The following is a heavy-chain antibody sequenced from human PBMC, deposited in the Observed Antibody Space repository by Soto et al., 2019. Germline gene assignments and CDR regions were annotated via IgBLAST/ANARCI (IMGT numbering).Heavy chain of an antibody. J-gene: IGHJ4*02. CDR1: GGSISSGGYY. D-gene: IGHD3-10*01. CDR3: ARVRTWSYYNVFFDF. CDR2: IYYSGST. V-gene: IGHV4-31*01. Sequence: QVQLQESGPGLVKPTQTLSLTCTVSGGSISSGGYYWSWIRQHPGKGLELIGYIYYSGSTYYNPSLKSPVTISVDTSKNQFSLELSSVTAGDTAVYYCARVRTWSYYNVFFDFWGQRTLVTFSS.